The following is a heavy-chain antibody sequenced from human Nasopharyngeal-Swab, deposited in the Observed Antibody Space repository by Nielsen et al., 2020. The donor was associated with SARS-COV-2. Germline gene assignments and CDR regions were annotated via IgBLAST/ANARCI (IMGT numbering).Heavy chain of an antibody. Sequence: GSLRLSCAVYGGSFSGYYWSWIRQPPGKGLEWIGEINHSGSTNYNPSLKSRVTISVDTSKNQFSLKLSSVTAADTAVYYCAREGYSSSSLYYYYYYMDVWGKGTTVTVSS. V-gene: IGHV4-34*01. D-gene: IGHD6-6*01. CDR1: GGSFSGYY. J-gene: IGHJ6*03. CDR3: AREGYSSSSLYYYYYYMDV. CDR2: INHSGST.